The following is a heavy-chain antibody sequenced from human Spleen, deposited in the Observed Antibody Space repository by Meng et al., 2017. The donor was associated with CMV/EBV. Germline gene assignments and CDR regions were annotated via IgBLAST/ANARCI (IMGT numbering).Heavy chain of an antibody. V-gene: IGHV3-66*02. J-gene: IGHJ6*02. CDR1: GFSVETHY. Sequence: GESLKISCAASGFSVETHYMSWVRQAPGKGLEWVADIYSAGNTYYADSVKGRFTISRDNSKNTLSLEMNSLRVEDTAVYYCARDLVVPATIQYYYHNYGMDVWGQGTTVTVSS. CDR2: IYSAGNT. D-gene: IGHD2-2*01. CDR3: ARDLVVPATIQYYYHNYGMDV.